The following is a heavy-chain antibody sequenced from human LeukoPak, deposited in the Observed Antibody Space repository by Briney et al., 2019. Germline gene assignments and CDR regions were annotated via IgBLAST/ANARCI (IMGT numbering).Heavy chain of an antibody. J-gene: IGHJ4*02. V-gene: IGHV3-15*01. D-gene: IGHD6-19*01. CDR2: IKSRGAGGTT. CDR1: GFIFSNAW. CDR3: ATDVPESSGHPFDH. Sequence: KPGGSLRLSCAASGFIFSNAWMSWVRQALGKGLEWVAHIKSRGAGGTTEYAAPVKGRFTISRDDSENTLSLQMNGLKSEDTAVYYCATDVPESSGHPFDHWGQGTLVTVSS.